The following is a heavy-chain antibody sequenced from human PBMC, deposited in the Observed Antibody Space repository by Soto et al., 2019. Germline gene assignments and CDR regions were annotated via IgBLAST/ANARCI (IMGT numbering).Heavy chain of an antibody. V-gene: IGHV3-30*18. CDR3: AKDGTRHFDY. CDR1: GFIFSSYG. CDR2: ISYDGSYK. Sequence: QVQLVESGGGVVQPGRSLRLSCAASGFIFSSYGMHWDRQAPGKGLEWVAVISYDGSYKYYVDSVKGRFTISRDNSKNTLYLQMNSLRAEDTAVYYCAKDGTRHFDYWGQGTLVTVSS. D-gene: IGHD1-26*01. J-gene: IGHJ4*02.